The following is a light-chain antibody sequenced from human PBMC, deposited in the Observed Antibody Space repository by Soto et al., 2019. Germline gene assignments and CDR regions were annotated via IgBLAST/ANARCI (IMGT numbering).Light chain of an antibody. CDR2: DAS. V-gene: IGKV1-5*01. CDR3: QQYNSYRT. Sequence: DVQLTQFPSTLSASVGDRVSITCRARESINIWLAWYQQKPGKAPKLLMYDASILASGVSPRFSGSGSGTQFTLTISSLQPDDFVTYYCQQYNSYRTFGQGTKVDIK. CDR1: ESINIW. J-gene: IGKJ1*01.